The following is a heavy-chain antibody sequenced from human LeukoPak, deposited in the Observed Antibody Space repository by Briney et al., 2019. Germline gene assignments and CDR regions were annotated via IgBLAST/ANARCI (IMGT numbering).Heavy chain of an antibody. CDR1: GFTFSSYG. CDR3: AKADSSGYLHYYFDY. V-gene: IGHV3-23*01. Sequence: GGSLRLSCAASGFTFSSYGMSWVRQAPGKGLEWVSTISGSGGSTYHADSVKGRFTIFRDNSKNTLYLQMNSLRAEDTAVYYCAKADSSGYLHYYFDYWGQGTLVTVSS. CDR2: ISGSGGST. D-gene: IGHD3-22*01. J-gene: IGHJ4*02.